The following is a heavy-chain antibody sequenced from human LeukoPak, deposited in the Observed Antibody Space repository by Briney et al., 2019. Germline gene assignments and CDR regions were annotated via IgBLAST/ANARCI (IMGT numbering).Heavy chain of an antibody. D-gene: IGHD1-14*01. J-gene: IGHJ4*02. V-gene: IGHV3-74*01. CDR1: GFTFGSYW. Sequence: GGSLRLSCAASGFTFGSYWMHWVRQAPGKGLVWVSLINSDGSTTRYADSVKGRFTISRDNAKNTLYLQMNSLRAEDTAVYYCARDKVSNHVFDYWGQGTLVTVSS. CDR3: ARDKVSNHVFDY. CDR2: INSDGSTT.